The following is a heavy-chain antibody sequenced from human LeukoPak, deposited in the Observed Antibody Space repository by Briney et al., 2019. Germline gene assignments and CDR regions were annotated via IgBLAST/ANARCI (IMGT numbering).Heavy chain of an antibody. CDR2: IYSSGST. J-gene: IGHJ3*02. Sequence: SETLSLTCTVSGGSITSYYWSWIRQPPGKGLEWIGYIYSSGSTYFNPSLTSRVTISVDTSKNQFSLNLTSVTAADTAVYYCARADYGGNSAAFNIWGQGTMVTVSS. CDR3: ARADYGGNSAAFNI. V-gene: IGHV4-59*01. D-gene: IGHD4-23*01. CDR1: GGSITSYY.